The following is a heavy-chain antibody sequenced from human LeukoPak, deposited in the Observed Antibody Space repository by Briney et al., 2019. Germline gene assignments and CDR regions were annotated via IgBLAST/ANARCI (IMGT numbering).Heavy chain of an antibody. V-gene: IGHV1-2*02. D-gene: IGHD3-10*01. CDR1: GYTFTGYY. CDR2: INPNSGGT. CDR3: ARVGAYYGSGSKQYYYYGMDV. J-gene: IGHJ6*02. Sequence: ASVKVSCKASGYTFTGYYMHWVRQAPGQGLEWMGWINPNSGGTNYAQKFQGRVTMTRDTPISTAYMELSRLRSDDTAVYYCARVGAYYGSGSKQYYYYGMDVWGQGTTVTVSS.